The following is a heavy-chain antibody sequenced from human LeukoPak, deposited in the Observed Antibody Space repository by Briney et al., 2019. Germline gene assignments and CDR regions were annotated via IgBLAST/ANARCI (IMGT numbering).Heavy chain of an antibody. D-gene: IGHD3-22*01. V-gene: IGHV4-4*09. CDR1: GGSISSYY. Sequence: PSETLSLTCTVSGGSISSYYWSWIRQPPGKGLEGIGYIYTSGSTNYNPSLKSRVTISVDTSKNQFSLKLSSVTAADTAVYYCARGSPSYYDSSGYYLDYWGQGTLVTVSS. J-gene: IGHJ4*02. CDR2: IYTSGST. CDR3: ARGSPSYYDSSGYYLDY.